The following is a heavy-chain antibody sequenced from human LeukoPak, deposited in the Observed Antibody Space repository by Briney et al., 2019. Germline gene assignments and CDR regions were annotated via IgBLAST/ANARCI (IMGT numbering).Heavy chain of an antibody. V-gene: IGHV1-2*02. J-gene: IGHJ4*02. CDR1: GYTFTAYR. CDR3: ARIDYDSSPDNY. D-gene: IGHD3-22*01. Sequence: ASVKVSCKASGYTFTAYRIHWVRQAPGQGLEWMGWINPHNGGTNFAQKFQGRVTMMRDTSISTAYMELSGLRSDDTAIYYCARIDYDSSPDNYWGQGTLVTVSS. CDR2: INPHNGGT.